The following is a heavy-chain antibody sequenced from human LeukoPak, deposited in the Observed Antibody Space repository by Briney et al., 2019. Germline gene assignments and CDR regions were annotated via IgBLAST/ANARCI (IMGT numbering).Heavy chain of an antibody. CDR1: GYIFSEFV. D-gene: IGHD3-3*02. CDR2: INAANQNT. J-gene: IGHJ4*02. V-gene: IGHV1-3*01. CDR3: VRGHIFLPWNEGLDY. Sequence: RASVKVSCKASGYIFSEFVIHWVRQAPGQSLEWMGWINAANQNTKYSQKFQGRITISTDTSAETAFMELSGLTPEDTAVYFCVRGHIFLPWNEGLDYWGQGSLVTVSS.